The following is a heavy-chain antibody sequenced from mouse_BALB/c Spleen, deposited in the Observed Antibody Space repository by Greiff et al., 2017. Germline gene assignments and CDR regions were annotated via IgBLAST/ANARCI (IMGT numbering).Heavy chain of an antibody. Sequence: VQLQQSGAELVKPGASVKLSCTASGFNIKDTYMHWVKQRPEQGLEWIGRIDPANGNTKYDPKFQGKATITADTSSNTAYLQLSSLTSEDTAVYYCAANWDGGAWFAYWGQGTLVTVSA. J-gene: IGHJ3*01. D-gene: IGHD4-1*01. CDR1: GFNIKDTY. CDR2: IDPANGNT. V-gene: IGHV14-3*02. CDR3: AANWDGGAWFAY.